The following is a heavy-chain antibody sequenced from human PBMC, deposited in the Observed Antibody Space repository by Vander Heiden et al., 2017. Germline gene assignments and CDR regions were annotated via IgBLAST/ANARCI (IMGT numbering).Heavy chain of an antibody. CDR1: GVSISVNNW. CDR3: AGDDLLSGIAY. CDR2: IYHSGNT. Sequence: VQLQESGPGLVKPSGTLSLTCAVHGVSISVNNWWSWVRQTPGKGLEWIGEIYHSGNTNYNPSLQSRVSISLDKSKNQFSLTLTSVTAADTAMYYCAGDDLLSGIAYWGQGTLVTVSS. V-gene: IGHV4-4*02. J-gene: IGHJ4*02. D-gene: IGHD3-3*01.